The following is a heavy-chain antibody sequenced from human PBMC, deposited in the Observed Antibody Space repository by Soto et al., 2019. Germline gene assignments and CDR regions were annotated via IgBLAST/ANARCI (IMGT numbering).Heavy chain of an antibody. Sequence: SETLSLTCTVSGGSTSSGGHYWSWIRQHPEKDLECIGYIYYSGTTHYNPSLKSRVTISVDTSKNQFSVKLRSVTAADTAVYYCARVSGYSGYGPLDSWGQGTLVTVSS. CDR1: GGSTSSGGHY. D-gene: IGHD5-12*01. CDR2: IYYSGTT. V-gene: IGHV4-31*03. CDR3: ARVSGYSGYGPLDS. J-gene: IGHJ4*02.